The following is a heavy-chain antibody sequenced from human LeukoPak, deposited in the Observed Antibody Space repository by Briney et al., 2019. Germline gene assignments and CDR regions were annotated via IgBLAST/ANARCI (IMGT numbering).Heavy chain of an antibody. CDR3: ARGRGRIAVAVEFDY. J-gene: IGHJ4*02. CDR1: GFTFSSYG. CDR2: ISSDGSNK. D-gene: IGHD6-19*01. V-gene: IGHV3-30*03. Sequence: GGSLRLSCGASGFTFSSYGMHWVRQAPGKGLEWVAVISSDGSNKYYADSVKGRFTISRDNSKNTLYLQVNSLRADDTAVYYCARGRGRIAVAVEFDYWGQGTLVTVSS.